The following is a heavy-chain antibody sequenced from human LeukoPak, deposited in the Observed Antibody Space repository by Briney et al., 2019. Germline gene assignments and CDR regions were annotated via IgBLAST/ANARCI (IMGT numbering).Heavy chain of an antibody. CDR2: IYYSGST. CDR3: ARGHSYGYLVGY. J-gene: IGHJ4*02. D-gene: IGHD5-18*01. CDR1: GGSISSGGYY. Sequence: PSETLSLTCTVSGGSISSGGYYWSWLRQHPGKGLEWIGYIYYSGSTYYNPSLKSRVTITVDTSKNQFSLKLSSVTAAGTAVYYCARGHSYGYLVGYWGQGTLVTVSS. V-gene: IGHV4-31*03.